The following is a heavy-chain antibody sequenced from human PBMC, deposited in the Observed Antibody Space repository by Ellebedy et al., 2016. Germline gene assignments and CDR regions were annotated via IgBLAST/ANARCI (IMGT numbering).Heavy chain of an antibody. D-gene: IGHD3-10*01. CDR1: GDSINTGGYY. CDR2: IHHTGNT. Sequence: SETLSLXCTVSGDSINTGGYYWSWIRQRPGKGLEWIGHIHHTGNTYYNPSLKSRLSISLGTSKRQFFLNLTSVTAADTAIYFCARDRDYSSGSHFEFWGQGTLVSVSS. CDR3: ARDRDYSSGSHFEF. V-gene: IGHV4-31*03. J-gene: IGHJ4*02.